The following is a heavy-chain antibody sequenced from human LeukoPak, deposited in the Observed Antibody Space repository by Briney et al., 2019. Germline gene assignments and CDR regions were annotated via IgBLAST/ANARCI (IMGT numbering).Heavy chain of an antibody. D-gene: IGHD2-15*01. J-gene: IGHJ4*02. CDR3: ARGPPRPKYCSGGSCYYGY. CDR1: GGSFSGYY. CDR2: INHSGST. V-gene: IGHV4-34*01. Sequence: SETLSLTCAVYGGSFSGYYWSWIRQPPGKGLEWIGEINHSGSTNYNPSLKSRVTISVETSKNQFSLKLSSVTAADTAVYYCARGPPRPKYCSGGSCYYGYWGQGTLVTVSS.